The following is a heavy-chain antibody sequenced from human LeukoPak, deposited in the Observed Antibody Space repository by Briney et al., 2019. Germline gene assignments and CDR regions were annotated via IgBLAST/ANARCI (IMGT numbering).Heavy chain of an antibody. V-gene: IGHV3-9*01. CDR2: IIRNSDEI. J-gene: IGHJ4*02. CDR1: GFIFKDFA. Sequence: SPRLSRVAPGFIFKDFAIHWVRPTPREGLGWVVRIIRNSDEIKYESSVKGRLVITRDNSNNSLYLQMSSLRSDDTASYYCAKATGPHCRRDTCSLAYWGQGTQVIVAA. D-gene: IGHD2-21*01. CDR3: AKATGPHCRRDTCSLAY.